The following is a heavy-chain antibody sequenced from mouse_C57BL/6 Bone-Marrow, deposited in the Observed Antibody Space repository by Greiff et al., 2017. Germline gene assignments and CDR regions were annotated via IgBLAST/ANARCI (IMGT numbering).Heavy chain of an antibody. Sequence: LVESGAELARPGASVKMSCKASGYTFTSYCISWVKQRTGQGLEWIGEIYPRSGNTYYNEKFKGKATLTADKSSSPAYMQRRSLTAEDAAVYYCARKKYYAMDYWGQGTSVTVSS. V-gene: IGHV1-81*01. CDR3: ARKKYYAMDY. CDR2: IYPRSGNT. J-gene: IGHJ4*01. CDR1: GYTFTSYC.